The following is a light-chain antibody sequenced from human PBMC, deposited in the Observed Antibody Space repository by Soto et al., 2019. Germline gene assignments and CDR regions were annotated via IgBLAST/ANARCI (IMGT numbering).Light chain of an antibody. CDR3: QQSYSTPLT. Sequence: IQMTQSPSSLSASVGDRVTITFGASQSISSYLNWYQQKPGKAPKLLIYAASSLQSGVPSRFSGSGSGTDFTLTISSLQPEDFATYYCQQSYSTPLTFGGGTKVDIK. V-gene: IGKV1-39*01. J-gene: IGKJ4*01. CDR1: QSISSY. CDR2: AAS.